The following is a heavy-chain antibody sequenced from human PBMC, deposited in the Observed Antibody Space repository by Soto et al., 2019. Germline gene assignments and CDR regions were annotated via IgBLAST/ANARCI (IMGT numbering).Heavy chain of an antibody. CDR3: ASQHYYDSSGYYVVY. CDR2: IHYSGST. D-gene: IGHD3-22*01. V-gene: IGHV4-39*01. Sequence: KPSDTLSLTCTVSGGSISSNIYCWGGIRQPPGKGLEWIGNIHYSGSTYYDSSLQSRVTISIDTSKNQFSLKLSSVTATDTAVYYCASQHYYDSSGYYVVYWGQGTLVTVS. CDR1: GGSISSNIYC. J-gene: IGHJ4*02.